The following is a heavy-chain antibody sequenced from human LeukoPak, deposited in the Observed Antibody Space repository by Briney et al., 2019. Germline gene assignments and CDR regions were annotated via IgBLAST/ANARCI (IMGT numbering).Heavy chain of an antibody. D-gene: IGHD2-15*01. CDR3: ARVPGGYCSGGSCYAYNWFDP. J-gene: IGHJ5*02. CDR1: GRSISSGGYY. V-gene: IGHV4-31*03. CDR2: IYYSGST. Sequence: PSETLSLTCTVSGRSISSGGYYWSWIRQHPGKGLEWIGYIYYSGSTYYNPSLKSRVTISVDTSKNQFSLKLSSVTAADTAVYYCARVPGGYCSGGSCYAYNWFDPWGQGTLVTVSS.